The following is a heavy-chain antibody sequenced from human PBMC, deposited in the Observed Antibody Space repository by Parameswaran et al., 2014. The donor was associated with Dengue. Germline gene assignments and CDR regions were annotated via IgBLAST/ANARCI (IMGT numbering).Heavy chain of an antibody. D-gene: IGHD3-3*01. CDR3: ARGAPYYDFWSGRTFDY. Sequence: WVRQAPGQGLEWMGIINPSGGSTSYAQKFQGRVTMTRDTSTSTVYMELSSLRSEDTAVYYCARGAPYYDFWSGRTFDYWGQGTLVTVSS. J-gene: IGHJ4*02. V-gene: IGHV1-46*01. CDR2: INPSGGST.